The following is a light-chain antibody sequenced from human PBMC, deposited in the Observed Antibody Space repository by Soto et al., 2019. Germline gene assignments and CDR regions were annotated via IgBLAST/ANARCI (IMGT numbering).Light chain of an antibody. Sequence: QSALTQPPSASGSPGQSVTISCTGTSSDVGGYKYLSWYQQHPGKAPKLMIFEVNKPPSGVPDRFSGSKSGNTASLTVSGLQAEDEADYYCSSYAGINNLGVFGTGTKLTVL. CDR1: SSDVGGYKY. CDR3: SSYAGINNLGV. J-gene: IGLJ1*01. CDR2: EVN. V-gene: IGLV2-8*01.